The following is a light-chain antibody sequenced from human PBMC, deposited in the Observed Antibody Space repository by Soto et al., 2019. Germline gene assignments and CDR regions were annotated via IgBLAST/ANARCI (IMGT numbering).Light chain of an antibody. CDR3: QQYNSYSYT. J-gene: IGKJ2*01. CDR2: DAS. V-gene: IGKV1-5*01. CDR1: QSISNW. Sequence: DIQMTQSPSTLSASVGDRVTITCRASQSISNWLAWYQQKPGKAPKLLIYDASSLESGVPSRFSGSGSGTEFTLTISSLQPDDFVTYYCQQYNSYSYTFGQGTKLEIK.